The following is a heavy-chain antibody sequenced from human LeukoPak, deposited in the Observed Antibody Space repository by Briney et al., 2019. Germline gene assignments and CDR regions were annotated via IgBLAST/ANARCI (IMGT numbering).Heavy chain of an antibody. J-gene: IGHJ5*02. V-gene: IGHV1-18*04. CDR2: ISVYDNTT. D-gene: IGHD3-9*01. CDR1: GYTFSGYY. CDR3: ARPMYYDILTGENWFDP. Sequence: ASVKVSCKASGYTFSGYYMHWVRQAPGQGLEWMGWISVYDNTTNYAQKLQGRVTMTTDTSTSTAYMELRSLRSDDTAVYYCARPMYYDILTGENWFDPWGQGTLVTVSS.